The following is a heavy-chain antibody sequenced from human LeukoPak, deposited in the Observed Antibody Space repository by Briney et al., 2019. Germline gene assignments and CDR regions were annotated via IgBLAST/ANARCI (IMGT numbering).Heavy chain of an antibody. Sequence: GGSLRLSCAASGFTFSSYAMHWVRQAPGKGLEWVAVISYDGSNKYYADSVKGRLTISRDNSKNTLDLQMTGLRAEDTAVYYCARERGRGRDSPWFDYWGQGTLVTVSS. CDR1: GFTFSSYA. J-gene: IGHJ4*02. V-gene: IGHV3-30*14. CDR3: ARERGRGRDSPWFDY. D-gene: IGHD1-26*01. CDR2: ISYDGSNK.